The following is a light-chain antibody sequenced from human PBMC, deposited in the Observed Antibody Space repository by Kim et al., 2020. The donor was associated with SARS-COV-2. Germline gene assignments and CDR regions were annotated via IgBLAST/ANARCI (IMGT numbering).Light chain of an antibody. V-gene: IGKV3D-11*02. CDR3: QQRSNWPLT. CDR2: DAS. J-gene: IGKJ4*01. Sequence: LSPGERATLSCRASQSVSSYLAWYQQKPGQAPRLLIYDASNRATGIPARFSGSGPGTDFTLTISSLEPEDFAVYYCQQRSNWPLTFGGGTKVDIK. CDR1: QSVSSY.